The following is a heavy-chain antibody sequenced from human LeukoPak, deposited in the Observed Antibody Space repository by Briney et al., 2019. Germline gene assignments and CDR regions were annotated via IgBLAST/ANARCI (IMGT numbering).Heavy chain of an antibody. V-gene: IGHV1-3*01. CDR1: GYTFTSYA. Sequence: GASVKVSCKASGYTFTSYAMHWVRQAPGQRLEWMGWINAGNGYTKYSRDFQGRVSFTRDTSANTAYMELSSLTSADTAVYYCARSQIHYDSGSYYSDYWGQGTLVTVSS. J-gene: IGHJ4*02. CDR3: ARSQIHYDSGSYYSDY. CDR2: INAGNGYT. D-gene: IGHD3-10*01.